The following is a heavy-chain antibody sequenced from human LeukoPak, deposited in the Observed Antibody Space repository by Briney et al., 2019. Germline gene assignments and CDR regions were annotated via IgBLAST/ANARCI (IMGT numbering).Heavy chain of an antibody. J-gene: IGHJ6*02. CDR1: GFTFSSYW. D-gene: IGHD3-3*01. CDR3: AREAQPGNYDFWSGYYDRYYYYGMDV. V-gene: IGHV3-7*03. Sequence: RSGGSLRLSCAASGFTFSSYWMNWARQAPGKGMEWVASINHNGNVYYYVDSVKGRFTISRDNAKNSLYLQMSNLRAEDTAVYYCAREAQPGNYDFWSGYYDRYYYYGMDVWGQGTTVTVSS. CDR2: INHNGNVY.